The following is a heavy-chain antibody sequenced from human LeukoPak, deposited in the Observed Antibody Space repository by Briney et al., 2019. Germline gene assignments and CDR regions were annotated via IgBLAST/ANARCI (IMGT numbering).Heavy chain of an antibody. D-gene: IGHD3-22*01. CDR1: GGSISSGGYY. CDR2: IYYSGST. Sequence: KPSQTLSLTCTVSGGSISSGGYYWSWIRQHPGKGLEWIGYIYYSGSTYYNPSLKSRVTISVDASKNQFSLKLSSVTAADTAVYYCAGYDSSGYRAWGQGTLVTVSS. V-gene: IGHV4-31*03. CDR3: AGYDSSGYRA. J-gene: IGHJ5*02.